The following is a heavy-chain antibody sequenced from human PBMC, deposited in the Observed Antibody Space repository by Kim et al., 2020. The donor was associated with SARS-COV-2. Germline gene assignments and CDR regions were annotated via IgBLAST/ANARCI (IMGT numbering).Heavy chain of an antibody. V-gene: IGHV3-53*01. D-gene: IGHD6-19*01. J-gene: IGHJ4*02. CDR3: ARDHGSGYDY. Sequence: TDEADTRKGQFNISRDNSKNALYLQMNNLRAEDAAVYYCARDHGSGYDYWGQGTLVTVAS. CDR2: T.